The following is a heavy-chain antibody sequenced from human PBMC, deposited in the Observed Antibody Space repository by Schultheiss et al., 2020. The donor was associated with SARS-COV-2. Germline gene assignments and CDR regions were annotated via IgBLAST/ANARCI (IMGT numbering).Heavy chain of an antibody. V-gene: IGHV5-51*01. J-gene: IGHJ4*02. CDR1: GYSFTSYW. Sequence: GGSLRLSCKGSGYSFTSYWIGWVRQMPGKGLEWMGIIYPGDSDTRYSPSFQGQVTISADKSISTAYLQWSSLKASDTAMYYCAKDLRDAYCGGDCYSGFLDYWGQGTLVTVSS. CDR3: AKDLRDAYCGGDCYSGFLDY. CDR2: IYPGDSDT. D-gene: IGHD2-21*01.